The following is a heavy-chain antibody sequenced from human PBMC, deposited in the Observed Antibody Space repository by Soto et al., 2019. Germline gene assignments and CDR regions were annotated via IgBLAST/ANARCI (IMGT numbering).Heavy chain of an antibody. V-gene: IGHV3-23*01. CDR1: GFTFSSYA. D-gene: IGHD1-26*01. Sequence: PVGSLRLSCAASGFTFSSYAMSWVRQAPGKGLEWVSAISGTGGTTYYADSVKGRFTISRDNSRNTLHLQMNSLRAEYTAIYYCAKALGSWTYWSEWGQGTLVTVSS. CDR2: ISGTGGTT. J-gene: IGHJ4*02. CDR3: AKALGSWTYWSE.